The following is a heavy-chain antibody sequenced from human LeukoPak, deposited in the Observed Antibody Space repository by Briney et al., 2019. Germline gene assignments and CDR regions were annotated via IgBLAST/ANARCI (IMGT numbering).Heavy chain of an antibody. CDR2: INGDGSTL. J-gene: IGHJ4*02. Sequence: GGSLRLSCAASRFTFSNYYMHWVRQAPGKGLVWVSHINGDGSTLGHAASVKGRFTISRDNAKNTLYLQMNSLRAEDTAVYYCATGELPAAMDYGGQGTLVIVSS. CDR3: ATGELPAAMDY. V-gene: IGHV3-74*01. CDR1: RFTFSNYY. D-gene: IGHD2-2*01.